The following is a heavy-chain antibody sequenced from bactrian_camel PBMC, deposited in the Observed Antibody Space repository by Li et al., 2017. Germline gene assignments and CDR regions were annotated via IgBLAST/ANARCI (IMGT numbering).Heavy chain of an antibody. V-gene: IGHV3S1*01. CDR1: GFTFSMNA. J-gene: IGHJ4*01. D-gene: IGHD7*01. CDR3: AIHQRATCSSPLLAKMYAH. CDR2: IDNAGDKI. Sequence: HVQLVESGGALVQPGGSLRLSCAASGFTFSMNAMAWVRQAPGKGPEWVSTIDNAGDKIYYADSVKGRFTISRDNAKNTLYLQMNSLKLEDTAMYFCAIHQRATCSSPLLAKMYAHWGQGTQVTVS.